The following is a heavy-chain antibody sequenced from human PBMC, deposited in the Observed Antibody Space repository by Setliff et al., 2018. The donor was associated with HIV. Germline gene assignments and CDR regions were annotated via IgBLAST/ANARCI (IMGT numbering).Heavy chain of an antibody. D-gene: IGHD6-19*01. CDR1: GGSFSGYY. Sequence: PSETLSLTCAVYGGSFSGYYWSWIRQPPGKGLEWIGQTNRSGSTNYNPSLKSRVTISVDTSKNQFSLKLSSVTAADTAVYYCARSGLIPVAGTGWFDPWGQGTLVTVSS. V-gene: IGHV4-34*01. CDR3: ARSGLIPVAGTGWFDP. CDR2: TNRSGST. J-gene: IGHJ5*02.